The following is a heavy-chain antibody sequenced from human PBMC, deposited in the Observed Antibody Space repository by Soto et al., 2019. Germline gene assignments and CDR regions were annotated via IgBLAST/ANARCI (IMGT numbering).Heavy chain of an antibody. J-gene: IGHJ4*02. Sequence: ASVKVSCKASGYTFTTFDINVVRQATGQGLEWMGWMNPNSGNTGYAQKFQGRVTRTRNTSISTAYMELSSLTSEDTGVYYCASHMASGPDWGQGTLGTV. D-gene: IGHD5-12*01. CDR3: ASHMASGPD. CDR2: MNPNSGNT. V-gene: IGHV1-8*01. CDR1: GYTFTTFD.